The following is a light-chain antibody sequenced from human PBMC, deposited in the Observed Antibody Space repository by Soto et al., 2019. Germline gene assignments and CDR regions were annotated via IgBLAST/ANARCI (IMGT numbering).Light chain of an antibody. CDR2: EVT. V-gene: IGLV2-14*01. J-gene: IGLJ1*01. Sequence: QSALTQPASVSGSPGQSITISCTGTSSDIGRYNYVSWYQQHPGKAPKLMIYEVTNRPSGVSSRFSGSKSGSTASLTISGLQAEDEADYYCTSFTTNSRDVFGTGTKVTVL. CDR1: SSDIGRYNY. CDR3: TSFTTNSRDV.